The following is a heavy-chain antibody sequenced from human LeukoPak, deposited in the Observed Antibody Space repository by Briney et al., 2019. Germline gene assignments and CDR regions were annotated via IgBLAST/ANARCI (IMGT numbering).Heavy chain of an antibody. J-gene: IGHJ4*02. V-gene: IGHV1-46*01. Sequence: ASVKVSCKASGYTFTSYYMHWVRQAPGQGLEWMGIINPSGGGTSCAQKFQGRVTMTRDTSTSTVYMELSSLRSEDTAVYYCARGIPSSQYCSGGSCYSGLFGAVDYWGQGTLVTVSS. CDR3: ARGIPSSQYCSGGSCYSGLFGAVDY. CDR2: INPSGGGT. D-gene: IGHD2-15*01. CDR1: GYTFTSYY.